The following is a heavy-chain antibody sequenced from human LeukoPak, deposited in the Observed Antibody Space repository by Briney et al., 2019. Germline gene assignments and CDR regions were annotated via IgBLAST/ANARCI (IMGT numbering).Heavy chain of an antibody. CDR3: ARVASPTITIFGVVHYYYYYMDV. J-gene: IGHJ6*03. D-gene: IGHD3-3*01. CDR2: VRSSGDI. CDR1: GVSFTSGSDY. Sequence: PAETLSLTCSVSGVSFTSGSDYWGWIRQAAGGGLVCFGRVRSSGDIYHNGAVRSRAAVSGDASKNQFSLQLNSVTAADTAVYHCARVASPTITIFGVVHYYYYYMDVWGKGTTVTVSS. V-gene: IGHV4-61*02.